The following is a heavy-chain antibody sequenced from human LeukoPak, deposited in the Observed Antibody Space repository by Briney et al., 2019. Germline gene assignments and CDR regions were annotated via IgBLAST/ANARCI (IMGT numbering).Heavy chain of an antibody. Sequence: PGGSLRLSCAASGFTFSSYGMHWVRQAPGKGLEGVAVIWFDGNNKYYAASVKGRFTISRDNSKNTVYLQMNSLRAQDTAVYHCARDYYDTSGYIGTDFWGQGTLVTVSS. CDR3: ARDYYDTSGYIGTDF. CDR2: IWFDGNNK. J-gene: IGHJ4*02. D-gene: IGHD3-22*01. V-gene: IGHV3-33*01. CDR1: GFTFSSYG.